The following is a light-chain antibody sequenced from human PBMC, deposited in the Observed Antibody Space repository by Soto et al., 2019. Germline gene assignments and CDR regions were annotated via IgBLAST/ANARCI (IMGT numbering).Light chain of an antibody. Sequence: ASGTPGQRVTISCSGSSSNIGSNTVNWYQQLPGTAPKLVIYSNNQRPSGVPDRFSGSKSGTSASLAISGLQADDEADYYCQSYDDSLSVHYVFGTGTKVTVL. CDR3: QSYDDSLSVHYV. V-gene: IGLV1-44*01. J-gene: IGLJ1*01. CDR2: SNN. CDR1: SSNIGSNT.